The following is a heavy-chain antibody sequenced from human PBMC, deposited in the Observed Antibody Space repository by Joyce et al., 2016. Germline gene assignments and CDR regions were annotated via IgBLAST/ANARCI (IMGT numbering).Heavy chain of an antibody. CDR3: ARDHQLSTPPFDY. CDR1: GFTFGRHT. Sequence: EVQLLESGGGLAKPGGSLRRSCAVSGFTFGRHTMNWVRQAPGKGLEWISSITSLGTYVFYADSVKGRFTISRDNAKNLLHLQMDSLRAEDTAVYYCARDHQLSTPPFDYWGQGVLVTVSS. J-gene: IGHJ4*02. V-gene: IGHV3-21*06. CDR2: ITSLGTYV. D-gene: IGHD2-15*01.